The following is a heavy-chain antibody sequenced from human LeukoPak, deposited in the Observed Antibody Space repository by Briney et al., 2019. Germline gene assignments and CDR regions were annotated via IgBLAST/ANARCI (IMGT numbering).Heavy chain of an antibody. CDR1: GGSISSYY. Sequence: SETLSLTCTVSGGSISSYYWSWIRQPPGKGLEWIGYIYYSGSTNYNPSLKSRVTISVDTSKNQFSLKLSSVTAADTAVYYCARGDNSPNHSSRILYDAFDIWGQGTMVTVSS. V-gene: IGHV4-59*08. CDR2: IYYSGST. D-gene: IGHD4-23*01. J-gene: IGHJ3*02. CDR3: ARGDNSPNHSSRILYDAFDI.